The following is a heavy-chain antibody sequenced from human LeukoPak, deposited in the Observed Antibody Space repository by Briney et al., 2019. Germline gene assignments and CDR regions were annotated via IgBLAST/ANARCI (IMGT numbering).Heavy chain of an antibody. CDR1: GYSFTGYY. J-gene: IGHJ6*03. Sequence: ASVKVSCKASGYSFTGYYIHWVRQAPGQGLEWMGWMNPNSGNTGYAQKFQGRVTMTRNTSISTAYMELSSLRSEDTAVYYCARGLSPAKLLWFGGKNYMDVWGKGTTVTISS. V-gene: IGHV1-8*02. D-gene: IGHD3-10*01. CDR2: MNPNSGNT. CDR3: ARGLSPAKLLWFGGKNYMDV.